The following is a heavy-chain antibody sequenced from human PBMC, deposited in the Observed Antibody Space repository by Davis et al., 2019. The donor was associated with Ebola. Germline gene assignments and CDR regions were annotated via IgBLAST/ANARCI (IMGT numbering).Heavy chain of an antibody. V-gene: IGHV3-48*02. J-gene: IGHJ4*02. CDR1: GFTFSSYA. D-gene: IGHD3-16*01. CDR2: ISTGSTTI. CDR3: VRDWAPALDY. Sequence: GESLKISCAASGFTFSSYAMNWVRQAPGKGLEWVSFISTGSTTIYSADSVKGRFTISRDNAKTSLYLQMNILRDEDTALYYCVRDWAPALDYWGQGTLVTVSS.